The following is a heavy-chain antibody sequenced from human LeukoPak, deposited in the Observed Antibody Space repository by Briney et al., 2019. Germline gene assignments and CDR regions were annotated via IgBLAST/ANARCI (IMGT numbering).Heavy chain of an antibody. Sequence: SETLSLTCAVYGGSFSGYYWTWIRQPPGKGLEWIGEIHYSGSATYNPSLKSRVTISVDTSKNQFSLKLSSVTAADTAVYYCARRPVTYCGGDCSHYWGQGTLVTVSS. J-gene: IGHJ4*02. CDR3: ARRPVTYCGGDCSHY. CDR2: IHYSGSA. V-gene: IGHV4-34*01. D-gene: IGHD2-21*02. CDR1: GGSFSGYY.